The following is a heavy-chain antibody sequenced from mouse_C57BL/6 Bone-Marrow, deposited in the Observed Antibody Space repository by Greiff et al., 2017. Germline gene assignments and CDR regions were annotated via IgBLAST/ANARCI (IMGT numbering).Heavy chain of an antibody. CDR1: GYSITSGYY. J-gene: IGHJ2*01. V-gene: IGHV3-6*01. D-gene: IGHD1-1*01. Sequence: EVQLVESGPGLVKPSQSLSLTCSVTGYSITSGYYWNWIRQFPGNKLEWMGYISYDGSNNYNPSLKNRISITRDTSKNQFFLKLNSVTTEDTATYYCARDGVVHYFDYWGQGTTLTVSS. CDR3: ARDGVVHYFDY. CDR2: ISYDGSN.